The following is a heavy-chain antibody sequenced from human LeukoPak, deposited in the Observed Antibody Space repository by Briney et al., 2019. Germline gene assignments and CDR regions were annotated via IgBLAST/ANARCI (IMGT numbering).Heavy chain of an antibody. V-gene: IGHV3-30*18. CDR2: ISSDGNDK. CDR3: AKDLTTLTLGKDY. D-gene: IGHD4-17*01. Sequence: PGGSLRLSCAASGLTFNNFGMHWVRQAPGKGLEWVAVISSDGNDKYYANAVKGRFTISRDNSMNTLYLQMSSLRVEDTAIYYCAKDLTTLTLGKDYWGQGTLVTVSS. J-gene: IGHJ4*02. CDR1: GLTFNNFG.